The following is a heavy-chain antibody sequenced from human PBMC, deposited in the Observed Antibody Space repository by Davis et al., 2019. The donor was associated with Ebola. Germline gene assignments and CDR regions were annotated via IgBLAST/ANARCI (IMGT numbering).Heavy chain of an antibody. CDR3: ARAGTSFQMNY. CDR2: IWYDGSRK. V-gene: IGHV3-33*01. D-gene: IGHD2-2*01. Sequence: GESLKISCAASGFNCRSYGMHWVRQAPDKGLEWVAVIWYDGSRKYYGDSVKGGFTISRDNAKNSLYLQMNSLRAEDTAVYYCARAGTSFQMNYWGQGTLVTVSS. J-gene: IGHJ4*02. CDR1: GFNCRSYG.